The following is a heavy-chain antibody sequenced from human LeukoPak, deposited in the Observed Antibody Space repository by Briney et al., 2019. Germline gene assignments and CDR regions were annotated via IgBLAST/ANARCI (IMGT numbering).Heavy chain of an antibody. J-gene: IGHJ4*02. CDR2: IYYSGST. Sequence: KPSETLSLTCTVSGGSISSYYWSWVRQPPGKGLEWIGYIYYSGSTNYNPSLKSRVTISVDMAKNQFSLKVMSVTAADTAVYYCVRGHGGYWGQGTLVTVSS. V-gene: IGHV4-59*01. CDR1: GGSISSYY. CDR3: VRGHGGY.